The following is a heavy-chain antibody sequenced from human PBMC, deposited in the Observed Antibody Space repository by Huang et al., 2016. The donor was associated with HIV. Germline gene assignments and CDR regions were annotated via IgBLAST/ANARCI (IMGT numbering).Heavy chain of an antibody. Sequence: QLQLQESGPGLVKPSETLSLTCSVSGGSISSSSYYWGWIRQPPGKGLEWIGSIYYSWTTYYNPSLKSRVTISVDTSKNQFSLKLSSGTAADTAVYYCAGQGRIVGIPAAPLRFDPWGQGTLVSVSS. CDR1: GGSISSSSYY. D-gene: IGHD6-13*01. J-gene: IGHJ5*02. V-gene: IGHV4-39*01. CDR2: IYYSWTT. CDR3: AGQGRIVGIPAAPLRFDP.